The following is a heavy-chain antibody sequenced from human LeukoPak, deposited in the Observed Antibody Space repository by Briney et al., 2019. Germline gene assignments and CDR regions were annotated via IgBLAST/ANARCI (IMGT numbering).Heavy chain of an antibody. V-gene: IGHV4-39*07. CDR1: GGSISSSSYY. D-gene: IGHD3-16*01. CDR2: IYCSGST. J-gene: IGHJ4*02. CDR3: ARIYGDY. Sequence: PSETLSLTCTVSGGSISSSSYYWGWIRQPPGKGLEWIGSIYCSGSTYYNPSLKSRVTISVDTSKNQFSLKLSSVTAADTAVYYCARIYGDYWGQGTLVTVSS.